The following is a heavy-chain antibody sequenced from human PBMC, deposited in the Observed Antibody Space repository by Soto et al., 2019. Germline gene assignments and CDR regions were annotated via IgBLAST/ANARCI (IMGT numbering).Heavy chain of an antibody. J-gene: IGHJ4*02. Sequence: GESLKISCAASGFTFSSYAMSWVRQAPGKGLEWVSAISGSGGSTYYADSVKGRFTISRDNSKNTLYLQMNSLRAEDTAVYYCAKARGYDLRAYFDYWGQGTLVTVSS. V-gene: IGHV3-23*01. D-gene: IGHD5-12*01. CDR1: GFTFSSYA. CDR2: ISGSGGST. CDR3: AKARGYDLRAYFDY.